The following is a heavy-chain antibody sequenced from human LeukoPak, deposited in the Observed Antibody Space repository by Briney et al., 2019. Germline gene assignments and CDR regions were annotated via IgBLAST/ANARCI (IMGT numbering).Heavy chain of an antibody. V-gene: IGHV3-7*01. CDR1: GFTFSSYW. Sequence: GGSLRLSCAASGFTFSSYWMSWVRQAPGKGLEWVANTKQDGSEKYYVDSVKGRFTISRDNAKNSLYLQMNSLRAEDTAVYYCARDLTPYYDFWSGYYTGMFYSYFDYWGQGTLVTVSS. CDR3: ARDLTPYYDFWSGYYTGMFYSYFDY. J-gene: IGHJ4*02. CDR2: TKQDGSEK. D-gene: IGHD3-3*01.